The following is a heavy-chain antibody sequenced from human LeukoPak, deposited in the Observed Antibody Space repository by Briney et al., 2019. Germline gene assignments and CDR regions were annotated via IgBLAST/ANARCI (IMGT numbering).Heavy chain of an antibody. Sequence: ASVKVSCKTSGYTFISYDINWVRQATGLGLEWMGWMNLKSGYTGYAQKFQGRVTMTRNTYISTAYMELSSLTFEDTAVYYCARVNGAVDYWGQGTLVTVSS. CDR2: MNLKSGYT. CDR3: ARVNGAVDY. D-gene: IGHD1-26*01. J-gene: IGHJ4*02. CDR1: GYTFISYD. V-gene: IGHV1-8*01.